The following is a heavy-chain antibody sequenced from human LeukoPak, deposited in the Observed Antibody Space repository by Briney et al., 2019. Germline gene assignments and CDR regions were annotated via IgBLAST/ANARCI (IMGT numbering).Heavy chain of an antibody. J-gene: IGHJ3*02. V-gene: IGHV4-59*01. CDR3: ARESDWDAFDI. CDR2: IYYSGST. Sequence: SETLSLTCTVSGGSISSYYWSWIRQPPGKGLEWIGYIYYSGSTNYNPPLKSRVTISVDTSKNQFSLKLSSGTAADTAVYYCARESDWDAFDIWGQGTMVTVSS. D-gene: IGHD2-21*02. CDR1: GGSISSYY.